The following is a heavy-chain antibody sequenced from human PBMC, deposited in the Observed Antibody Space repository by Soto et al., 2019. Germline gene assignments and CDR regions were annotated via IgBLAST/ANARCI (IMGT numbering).Heavy chain of an antibody. D-gene: IGHD6-19*01. J-gene: IGHJ1*01. Sequence: SQTLSLTCPVSGGSISSYYWSWIRQPPGKGLEWIGYIYYSGSTNYNPSLKSRVTISVDTSKNQFSLKLSSVTAADTAVYYCARDSSYSSGWYEYFQHWGQGTLVTVSS. CDR3: ARDSSYSSGWYEYFQH. V-gene: IGHV4-59*01. CDR1: GGSISSYY. CDR2: IYYSGST.